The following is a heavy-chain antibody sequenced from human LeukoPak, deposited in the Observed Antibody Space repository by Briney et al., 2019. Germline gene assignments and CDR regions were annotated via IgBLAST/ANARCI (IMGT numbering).Heavy chain of an antibody. J-gene: IGHJ6*03. CDR1: GFTFSSYA. V-gene: IGHV3-30-3*01. Sequence: GGSLRLSCAASGFTFSSYAMHWVRQAPGKGLEWVAVISYDGSNKYYADSVKGRFTISRDNSKNTLYLQMNSLRAEDTAVYYCASLYCSSTSCYHYYYYYMDVWGKGTTVTVSS. CDR2: ISYDGSNK. D-gene: IGHD2-2*01. CDR3: ASLYCSSTSCYHYYYYYMDV.